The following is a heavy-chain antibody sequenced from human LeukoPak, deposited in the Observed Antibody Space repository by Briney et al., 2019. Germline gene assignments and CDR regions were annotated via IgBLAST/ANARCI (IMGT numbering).Heavy chain of an antibody. CDR3: AREGLPLFYYYMDV. Sequence: GASVKVSCKASGYTFTSYPMNWVRQAPGQGLEWKGRININTGNPTYAQGFTGRFVFSLDTSVSTAYLQISSLKAEDTAVYYCAREGLPLFYYYMDVWGKGTTVTVSS. CDR2: ININTGNP. J-gene: IGHJ6*03. CDR1: GYTFTSYP. D-gene: IGHD2-15*01. V-gene: IGHV7-4-1*02.